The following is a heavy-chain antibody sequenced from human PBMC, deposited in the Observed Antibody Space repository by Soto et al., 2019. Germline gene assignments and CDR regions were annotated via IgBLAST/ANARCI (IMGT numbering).Heavy chain of an antibody. V-gene: IGHV4-59*01. D-gene: IGHD2-2*01. J-gene: IGHJ6*02. CDR3: ARLVGYCSSTSCYYYYYGMDV. CDR1: GGSISSYY. CDR2: IYYSGST. Sequence: PSETLSLTCTVSGGSISSYYWSWIRQPPGKGLEWIGYIYYSGSTNYNPSLKSRVTISVDTSKNQFSLKPSSVTAADTAVYYCARLVGYCSSTSCYYYYYGMDVWGQGTTVTVSS.